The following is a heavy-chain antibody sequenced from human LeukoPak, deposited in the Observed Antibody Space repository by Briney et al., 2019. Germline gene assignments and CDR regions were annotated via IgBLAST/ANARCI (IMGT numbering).Heavy chain of an antibody. J-gene: IGHJ5*02. CDR2: TYPGDSNT. CDR3: VRSPACSSGTCYPNWFDP. V-gene: IGHV5-51*01. D-gene: IGHD2-15*01. CDR1: GYTFTGYY. Sequence: KVSCKASGYTFTGYYMHWVRQAPGQGLEWMGITYPGDSNTRYSPSFQGQVTISADKSISSAYLQWSSLKASDTAMYYCVRSPACSSGTCYPNWFDPWGQGTLVTVSS.